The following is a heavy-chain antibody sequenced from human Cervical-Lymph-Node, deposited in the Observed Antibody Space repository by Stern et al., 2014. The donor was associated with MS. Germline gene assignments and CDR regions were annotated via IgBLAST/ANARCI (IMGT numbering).Heavy chain of an antibody. CDR2: ISPALNVA. CDR3: AGPAPLD. D-gene: IGHD2-2*01. CDR1: GGSLSTYT. V-gene: IGHV1-69*09. Sequence: VQLVESGAELKKPGSSVKVSCKASGGSLSTYTSTWVRQAPGQGLEWMGRISPALNVANNAKKFQGRLTITADKSTSTAYMEMSSLRSDDTAVYYCAGPAPLDWGQGTLVTVSS. J-gene: IGHJ4*02.